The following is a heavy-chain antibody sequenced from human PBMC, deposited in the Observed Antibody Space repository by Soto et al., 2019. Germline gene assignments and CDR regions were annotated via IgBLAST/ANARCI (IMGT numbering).Heavy chain of an antibody. V-gene: IGHV4-30-4*01. Sequence: PFETLSLTXSVSGDSISSVDYFWAWIRQPPGQALEYIGYIYKSATTYYNPSFESRVAISLDTSKSQFSLNVTSVTAADTAVYFCARGRYCLTGRCFPNWFDSWGQGTLVTVSS. CDR2: IYKSATT. D-gene: IGHD2-15*01. J-gene: IGHJ5*01. CDR3: ARGRYCLTGRCFPNWFDS. CDR1: GDSISSVDYF.